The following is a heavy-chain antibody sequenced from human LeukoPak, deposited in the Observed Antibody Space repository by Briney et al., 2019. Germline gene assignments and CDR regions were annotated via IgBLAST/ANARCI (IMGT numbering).Heavy chain of an antibody. CDR2: INPNSGGT. Sequence: ASVKVSCKSSAYTFTGYYMHWVRQAPGQGLEWMGRINPNSGGTNYAQKFQGRGTMTRDTAISTAYMELRRQSSDDTAVYYCARAPYSGRGFDPWGQGTLVTVSS. V-gene: IGHV1-2*06. CDR3: ARAPYSGRGFDP. D-gene: IGHD1-26*01. J-gene: IGHJ5*02. CDR1: AYTFTGYY.